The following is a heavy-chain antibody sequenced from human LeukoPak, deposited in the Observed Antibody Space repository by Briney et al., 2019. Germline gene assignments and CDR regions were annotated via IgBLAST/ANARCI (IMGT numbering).Heavy chain of an antibody. CDR2: ISNSGSTL. J-gene: IGHJ4*02. D-gene: IGHD3-10*01. Sequence: PGGSLRLSCAASGFAFSDFYMFWIRQAPGKGLKWISYISNSGSTLYYADSVKGRFTISRDNDKNLLYLQMNSLRADDTAVYYCARDALGSYDYWGQGTLVTVSS. CDR3: ARDALGSYDY. CDR1: GFAFSDFY. V-gene: IGHV3-11*01.